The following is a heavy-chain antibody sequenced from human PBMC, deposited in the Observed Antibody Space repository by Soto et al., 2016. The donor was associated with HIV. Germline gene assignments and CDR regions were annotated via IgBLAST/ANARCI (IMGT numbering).Heavy chain of an antibody. V-gene: IGHV1-69*12. CDR1: GGTFSSYA. D-gene: IGHD3-10*01. Sequence: QVQLVQSGAEVKKPGSSVKVSCKASGGTFSSYAISWVRQAPGQGLEWMGGIIAIFDTANYAQKFQGGVTITADESTSTAYMELSSLRSEDTAVYYCARAYYYGSGSYYSYNWFDPWGQGTLVTVSS. CDR3: ARAYYYGSGSYYSYNWFDP. CDR2: IIAIFDTA. J-gene: IGHJ5*02.